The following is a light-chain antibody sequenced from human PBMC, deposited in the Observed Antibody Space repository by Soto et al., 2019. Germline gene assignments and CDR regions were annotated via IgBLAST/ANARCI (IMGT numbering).Light chain of an antibody. Sequence: EIVMTQSPATLSVSPGERATLSCRASQSVSSNLAWYQQKPGQAPRLLIYGASTRATGIPARFSGSGSGTEFTLTISCLQSEDFAFYYCQQYNNWPWTFGQGTKVEIK. V-gene: IGKV3-15*01. CDR2: GAS. CDR3: QQYNNWPWT. J-gene: IGKJ1*01. CDR1: QSVSSN.